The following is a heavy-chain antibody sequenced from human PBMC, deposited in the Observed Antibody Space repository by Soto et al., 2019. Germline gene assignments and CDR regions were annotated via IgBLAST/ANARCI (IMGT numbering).Heavy chain of an antibody. CDR2: IGPYNGNA. J-gene: IGHJ1*01. Sequence: QVQLVQPGPEVKKPGASVKVSCKASGYTFTSYGILWVRQAPGQGLEWMGWIGPYNGNAIYAQNLQGRVTMTTDTSTSTAYMELRSLRSDDTAVYYCARGGETAATDWGKGTLVTVSS. D-gene: IGHD2-15*01. V-gene: IGHV1-18*01. CDR3: ARGGETAATD. CDR1: GYTFTSYG.